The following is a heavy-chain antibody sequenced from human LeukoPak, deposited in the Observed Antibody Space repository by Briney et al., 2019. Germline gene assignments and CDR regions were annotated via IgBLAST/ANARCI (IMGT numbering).Heavy chain of an antibody. J-gene: IGHJ4*02. Sequence: GASVKVSCKASGYTFTGYYMHWVRQAPGQGLEWMGWINPNSGGTSYAQKFQGRVTMTRDTSISTAYMELSRLRSDDTAVYYCARESLEMATIGYWGQGTLVTVSS. CDR2: INPNSGGT. D-gene: IGHD5-24*01. CDR1: GYTFTGYY. CDR3: ARESLEMATIGY. V-gene: IGHV1-2*02.